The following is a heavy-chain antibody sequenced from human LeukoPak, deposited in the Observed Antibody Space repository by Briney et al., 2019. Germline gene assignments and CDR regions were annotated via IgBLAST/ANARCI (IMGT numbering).Heavy chain of an antibody. CDR1: GGSISSYY. J-gene: IGHJ5*02. Sequence: PSETLSLTCTVSGGSISSYYWSWIRQPAGKGLEWIGRIYTSGSTNYNPSLKSRVTMSVDTSKNQFSLKLSSVTAADTAVYYCARTNYGGNFGAFGFDPWGQGTLVTVSS. CDR2: IYTSGST. CDR3: ARTNYGGNFGAFGFDP. D-gene: IGHD4-23*01. V-gene: IGHV4-4*07.